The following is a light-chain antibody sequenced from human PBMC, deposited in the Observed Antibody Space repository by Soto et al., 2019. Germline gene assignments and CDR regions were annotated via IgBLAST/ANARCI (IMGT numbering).Light chain of an antibody. J-gene: IGKJ4*01. V-gene: IGKV1-6*01. CDR1: QGIRDD. Sequence: IQMTQSPSSLSASVGDRVTITCRASQGIRDDLGWYRQKPGEAPKLLIYAASSLQSGVPSRFSGSVSGTDFTLTISSLQPEDFATYYCLQDYNYPRTFGGGTKVDIK. CDR2: AAS. CDR3: LQDYNYPRT.